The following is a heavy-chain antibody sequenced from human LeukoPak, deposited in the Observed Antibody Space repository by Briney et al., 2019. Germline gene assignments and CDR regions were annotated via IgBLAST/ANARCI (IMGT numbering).Heavy chain of an antibody. CDR3: AKDLVPRSGYYVRDHYYGMDV. V-gene: IGHV3-23*01. CDR2: ISGSGGST. D-gene: IGHD3-22*01. Sequence: PGGSLRLSCAASGFTFSSYAMSWVRQAPGEGLEWVSGISGSGGSTYYADSVRGRFTISRDNSKNTLYLQMNSLRAEDTAVYYCAKDLVPRSGYYVRDHYYGMDVWGQGTTVTVSS. J-gene: IGHJ6*02. CDR1: GFTFSSYA.